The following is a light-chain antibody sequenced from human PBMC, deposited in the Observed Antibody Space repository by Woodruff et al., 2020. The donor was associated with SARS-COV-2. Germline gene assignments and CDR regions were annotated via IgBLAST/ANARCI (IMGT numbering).Light chain of an antibody. Sequence: DVGGYNYVSWYQQHPGKAPKLMIYDVSKRPSGVPDRFSGSKSGNTASLTISGLQAEDEADYYCCSYAGSYTWVFGGGTK. CDR2: DVS. CDR1: DVGGYNY. V-gene: IGLV2-11*01. J-gene: IGLJ3*02. CDR3: CSYAGSYTWV.